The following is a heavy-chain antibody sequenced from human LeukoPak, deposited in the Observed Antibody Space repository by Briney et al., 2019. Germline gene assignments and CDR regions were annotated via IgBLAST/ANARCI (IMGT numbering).Heavy chain of an antibody. CDR1: GYSFSNYW. J-gene: IGHJ4*02. CDR2: IYPGDSDT. Sequence: GESLQISCKGSGYSFSNYWIGWVRHMPGKGLEWMGIIYPGDSDTRYSPSFQGQVIISADKSISTAYLQWSSLKASDTAMYYCARSRYCSGGSCYGDYWGQGSLVTVSS. V-gene: IGHV5-51*01. D-gene: IGHD2-15*01. CDR3: ARSRYCSGGSCYGDY.